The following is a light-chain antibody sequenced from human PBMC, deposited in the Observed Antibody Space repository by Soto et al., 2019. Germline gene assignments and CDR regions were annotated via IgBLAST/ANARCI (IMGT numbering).Light chain of an antibody. CDR2: EVN. CDR3: SSYTSSSTSVV. J-gene: IGLJ2*01. V-gene: IGLV2-18*02. CDR1: SSDIGYYDR. Sequence: QSALTQPPSVSGSPGQSVTLSCTGTSSDIGYYDRVSWYQQHPGTAPKLMIYEVNNRPSGVPDRFSGSKSGNTAALTISGLQAEYEADYYCSSYTSSSTSVVFGGGTKLTVL.